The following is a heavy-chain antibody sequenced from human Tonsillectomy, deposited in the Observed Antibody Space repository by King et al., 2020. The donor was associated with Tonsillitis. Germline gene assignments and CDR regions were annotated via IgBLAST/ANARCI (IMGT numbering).Heavy chain of an antibody. J-gene: IGHJ4*02. V-gene: IGHV4-31*03. D-gene: IGHD2-8*01. CDR1: GGSISSGGYY. Sequence: VQLQESGPGLVKPSQTLSLTCTVSGGSISSGGYYWSWIRQHPGKGLEWIGYIYYSGSTYYNPSLKCRVTISVDTSKNQFSLKLSSLTAADTAVYYCARLGGWVYAFDYWGQGTLVTVSS. CDR3: ARLGGWVYAFDY. CDR2: IYYSGST.